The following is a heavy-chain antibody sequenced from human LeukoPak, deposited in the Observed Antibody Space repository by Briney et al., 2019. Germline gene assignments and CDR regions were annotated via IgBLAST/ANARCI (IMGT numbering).Heavy chain of an antibody. CDR2: INPNSGGT. CDR1: RYTLTELS. D-gene: IGHD5-18*01. J-gene: IGHJ4*02. Sequence: ASVKVSCKVSRYTLTELSMYWVRQAPGQGLEWMGWINPNSGGTNYAQKFQGRVTMTRDTSISTAYMELSRLRSDDTAVYYCASNRGYSYGRYYFDYWGQGTLVTVSS. CDR3: ASNRGYSYGRYYFDY. V-gene: IGHV1-2*02.